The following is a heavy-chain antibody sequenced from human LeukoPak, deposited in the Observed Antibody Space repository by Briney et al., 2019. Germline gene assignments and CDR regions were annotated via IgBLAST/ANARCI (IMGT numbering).Heavy chain of an antibody. J-gene: IGHJ5*02. CDR3: ARKSSSSFVGSRGGRFDP. V-gene: IGHV4-34*01. CDR2: INHSGST. CDR1: GGSFSDYY. D-gene: IGHD6-6*01. Sequence: SETLSLTCAVYGGSFSDYYWSWIRQPPGKGLEWIGEINHSGSTNYNPSLKGRVTISVDTSKNQFSLKLSSVTAADTAVYYCARKSSSSFVGSRGGRFDPWGQGTLVTVSS.